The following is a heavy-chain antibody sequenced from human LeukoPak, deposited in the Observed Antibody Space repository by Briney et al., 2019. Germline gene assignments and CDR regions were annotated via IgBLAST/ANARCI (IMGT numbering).Heavy chain of an antibody. CDR2: IHTSGST. V-gene: IGHV4-4*07. D-gene: IGHD3-9*01. Sequence: SETLSLTCTVSGDSISSYYWSWIRQPAGKGLEWIGRIHTSGSTNHNPSLKSRVTISVDTSKNQFSLKLSSVTAADTAVYYCARRVVLTGSDAFDIWGQGTMVTVSS. CDR3: ARRVVLTGSDAFDI. CDR1: GDSISSYY. J-gene: IGHJ3*02.